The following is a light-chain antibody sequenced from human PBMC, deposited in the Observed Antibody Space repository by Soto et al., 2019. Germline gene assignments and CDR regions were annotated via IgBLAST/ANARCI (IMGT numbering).Light chain of an antibody. CDR1: QNINNY. CDR2: GAS. CDR3: QQYHNWPPIT. J-gene: IGKJ5*01. Sequence: ETLMTQSPATLSLSPGETATLSCRARQNINNYVAWYQQKLFHAPRLLIYGASTRATGIPARFSGSGSGQEFTLTISSLQYEDFAVYYCQQYHNWPPITFGQGTRLDI. V-gene: IGKV3D-15*01.